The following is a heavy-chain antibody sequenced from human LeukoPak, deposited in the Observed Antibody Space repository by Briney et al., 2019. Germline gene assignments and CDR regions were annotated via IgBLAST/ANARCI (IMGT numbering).Heavy chain of an antibody. D-gene: IGHD3-10*01. CDR1: GGSISSGGYY. V-gene: IGHV4-30-4*01. CDR2: IYYSGST. Sequence: SQTLSLTCTVSGGSISSGGYYWSWIRQPPGKGLEWIGYIYYSGSTYYNPSLKSRVTISVDTSKNQFSLKLSSVTAADTAVYYCAREDYYGSGTIPALDIWGQGTMVTVSS. CDR3: AREDYYGSGTIPALDI. J-gene: IGHJ3*02.